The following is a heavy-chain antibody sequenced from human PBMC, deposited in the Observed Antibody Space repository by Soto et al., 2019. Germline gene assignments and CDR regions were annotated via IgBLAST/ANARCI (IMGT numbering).Heavy chain of an antibody. V-gene: IGHV3-23*01. Sequence: EVQLLESGGGLVQPGGSLRLSCAASGFTFSSYAMSWVRQAPGKGLEWVSVISGSGGSTYYADSVKGRFTISRDNSKNTLYLQMNSLRAEDTAVYYCAKGEDCSGGSCYSCFTWGQGTLVTVSS. CDR2: ISGSGGST. D-gene: IGHD2-15*01. J-gene: IGHJ5*02. CDR3: AKGEDCSGGSCYSCFT. CDR1: GFTFSSYA.